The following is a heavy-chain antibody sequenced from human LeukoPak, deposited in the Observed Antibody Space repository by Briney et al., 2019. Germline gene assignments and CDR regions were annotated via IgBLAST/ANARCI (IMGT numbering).Heavy chain of an antibody. CDR2: MNPNNGFT. CDR1: GYTFTSYD. Sequence: ASVKVSCKASGYTFTSYDINWVRQATGQGLEWMGWMNPNNGFTGYAQKFQGRVTMIGNTSISTAYMELNSLRSEDTAVYYRARGLATMTTGGYWGQGTLVTVSS. D-gene: IGHD5-24*01. J-gene: IGHJ4*02. V-gene: IGHV1-8*01. CDR3: ARGLATMTTGGY.